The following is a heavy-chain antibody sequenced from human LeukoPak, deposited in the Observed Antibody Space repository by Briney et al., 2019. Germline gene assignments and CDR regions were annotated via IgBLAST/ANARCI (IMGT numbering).Heavy chain of an antibody. CDR2: IWYDGSNK. J-gene: IGHJ4*02. D-gene: IGHD3-3*01. CDR1: GFIFSSYG. CDR3: ARDGSFWRGYPYYFDH. Sequence: GRSLRLSCAASGFIFSSYGMHWVRQAPGKGLEWVAVIWYDGSNKYYADSVKGRFTISRGNSKNTLYLQMNSLRAEDTAVYFCARDGSFWRGYPYYFDHWGQGTLVTVSS. V-gene: IGHV3-33*01.